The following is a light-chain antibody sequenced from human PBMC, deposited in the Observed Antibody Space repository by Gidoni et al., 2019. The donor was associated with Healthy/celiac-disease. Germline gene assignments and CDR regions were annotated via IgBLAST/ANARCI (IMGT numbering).Light chain of an antibody. Sequence: EIVLSQSPGTLSLSPGERATLSCRASQSVSSSYLAWYQQKPGQAPRLLIYGASCKTTGIPARFSGSGSGTDFTLTISRLEAEDFAVYYCQQYGSSSLTFXGXTKVEIK. V-gene: IGKV3-20*01. J-gene: IGKJ4*01. CDR2: GAS. CDR1: QSVSSSY. CDR3: QQYGSSSLT.